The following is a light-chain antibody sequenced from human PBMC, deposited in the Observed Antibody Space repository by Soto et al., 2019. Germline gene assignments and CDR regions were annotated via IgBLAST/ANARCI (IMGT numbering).Light chain of an antibody. Sequence: DIVMTQSPDFLAVSLGERATITCKSSQNVLYRSSNKSYLAWYQQRPGQPPRLLLYWASTRESGVPDRFIGSGSEIDFTLTISRLQAGDAAIYHCQQYYNTPYTFGQGTNLEIK. CDR2: WAS. CDR1: QNVLYRSSNKSY. V-gene: IGKV4-1*01. J-gene: IGKJ2*01. CDR3: QQYYNTPYT.